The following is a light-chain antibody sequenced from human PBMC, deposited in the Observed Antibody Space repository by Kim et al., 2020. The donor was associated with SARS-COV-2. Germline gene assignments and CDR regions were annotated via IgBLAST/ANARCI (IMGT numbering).Light chain of an antibody. CDR2: YDS. CDR1: NIGSKS. J-gene: IGLJ2*01. Sequence: APGKTARITCGGNNIGSKSVHWYQQKPGQAPVLVIYYDSDRPSGIPERLPGSNSGNTATLTISRVEAGDEADYYCQVWDSSSDPVVFGGGTQLTVL. V-gene: IGLV3-21*04. CDR3: QVWDSSSDPVV.